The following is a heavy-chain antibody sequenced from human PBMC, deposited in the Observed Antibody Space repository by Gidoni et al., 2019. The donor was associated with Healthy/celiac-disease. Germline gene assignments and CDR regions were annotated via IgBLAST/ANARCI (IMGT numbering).Heavy chain of an antibody. V-gene: IGHV3-48*02. CDR2: ISSSSSTI. CDR1: GFTFSSDS. CDR3: ARTPLDYYYYMDV. J-gene: IGHJ6*03. Sequence: EVQLVESGGGLVQPGGSLRLSCAAPGFTFSSDSMNWVRQAPGKGLEWVSYISSSSSTIYYADSVKGRFTISRDNAKNSLYLQMNSLRDEDTAVYYCARTPLDYYYYMDVWGKGTTVTVSS.